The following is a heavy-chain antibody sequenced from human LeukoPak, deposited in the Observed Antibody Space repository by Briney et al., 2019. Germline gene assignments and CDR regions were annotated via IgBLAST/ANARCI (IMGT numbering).Heavy chain of an antibody. Sequence: ASVKVSCKASGYTFTSYYMHWVRQAPGQGLEWMGWINPNSGGTNYAQKFQGRVTMTRDTSISTAYMELSRLRSDDTAVYYCARGIGTDNWFDPWGQGTLVTVSS. CDR2: INPNSGGT. D-gene: IGHD1-14*01. CDR1: GYTFTSYY. CDR3: ARGIGTDNWFDP. J-gene: IGHJ5*02. V-gene: IGHV1-2*02.